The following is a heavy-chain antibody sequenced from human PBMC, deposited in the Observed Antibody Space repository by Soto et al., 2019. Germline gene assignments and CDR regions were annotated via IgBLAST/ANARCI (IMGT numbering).Heavy chain of an antibody. CDR2: ISAYNGNT. V-gene: IGHV1-18*01. CDR1: GYTFTSYA. D-gene: IGHD3-10*01. Sequence: ASVKVSCKASGYTFTSYAMHWVRQAPGQRLEWMGWISAYNGNTKYAQNLQGRVTMTTDASTSTAYMEMRSLRSDDTAVYYCARDLDGSGSYYTDYWGPGTLVTVSS. J-gene: IGHJ4*02. CDR3: ARDLDGSGSYYTDY.